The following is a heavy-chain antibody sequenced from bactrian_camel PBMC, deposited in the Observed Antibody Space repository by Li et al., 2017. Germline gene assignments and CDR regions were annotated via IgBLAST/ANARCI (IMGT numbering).Heavy chain of an antibody. V-gene: IGHV3S1*01. J-gene: IGHJ4*01. CDR1: GFTFSSYW. Sequence: HVQLVESGGGLVQPGGSLRLSCAASGFTFSSYWMYWVRQAPGKGLEWVSSINSGGGTTSYADSVKGRFTISGDNAKNTLYLQVNTLKTEDTAVYYCATDPLPPWWLLPSTYSYWGQGTQVTVS. CDR3: ATDPLPPWWLLPSTYSY. CDR2: INSGGGTT. D-gene: IGHD2*01.